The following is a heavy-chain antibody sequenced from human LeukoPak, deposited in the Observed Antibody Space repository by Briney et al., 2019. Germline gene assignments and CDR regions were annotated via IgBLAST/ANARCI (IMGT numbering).Heavy chain of an antibody. Sequence: ASVKASCKASGYTFTIYYMHWVRQAPGQGLEWMGWMNPNSGNTGYAQKFQGRVTMTRNTSISTAYMELSSLRTEDTAVYYCAKEIWPTVTIPGRTYFDYWGQGTLVTVSS. CDR2: MNPNSGNT. CDR3: AKEIWPTVTIPGRTYFDY. CDR1: GYTFTIYY. J-gene: IGHJ4*02. V-gene: IGHV1-8*02. D-gene: IGHD4-17*01.